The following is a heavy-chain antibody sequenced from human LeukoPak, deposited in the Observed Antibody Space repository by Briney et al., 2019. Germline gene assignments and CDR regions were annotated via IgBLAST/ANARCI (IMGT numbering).Heavy chain of an antibody. D-gene: IGHD2-2*01. Sequence: SETLFLTCTVSGDSISNSTYYWGWIRQSPGKGLGWMGNFYYTGGTYYNPSLKNRVTISVDTSKNQFSLKLTSVTAADTSICYCTRGVSTAVYWGQGTLVTVSS. CDR3: TRGVSTAVY. CDR2: FYYTGGT. CDR1: GDSISNSTYY. J-gene: IGHJ4*02. V-gene: IGHV4-39*01.